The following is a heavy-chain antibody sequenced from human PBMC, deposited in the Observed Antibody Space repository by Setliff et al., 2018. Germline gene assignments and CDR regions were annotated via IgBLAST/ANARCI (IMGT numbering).Heavy chain of an antibody. CDR3: ARRTGFAVAGFDY. Sequence: PGASLKISCQGSGYTFARHWIAWVRQVPGKGLEWMAIIYPGDSETRYNPSFQGQVTISADKSINTAYLQWSSLKASDTAIYFCARRTGFAVAGFDYWGRGTLVTVSS. CDR2: IYPGDSET. D-gene: IGHD6-19*01. V-gene: IGHV5-51*01. CDR1: GYTFARHW. J-gene: IGHJ4*01.